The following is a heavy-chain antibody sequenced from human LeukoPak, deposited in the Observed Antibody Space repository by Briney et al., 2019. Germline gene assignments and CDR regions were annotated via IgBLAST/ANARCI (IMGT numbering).Heavy chain of an antibody. Sequence: PGGSLRLSCAASGFTFSSYWMSWVRQAPGKGLEWVANIKQDGSEKYYVDSVKGRFTISRDNAKNSLYLQMNSLRAEDPAVYYCAREAPGWYSSSWFDYWGQGTLVTVSS. J-gene: IGHJ4*02. CDR3: AREAPGWYSSSWFDY. V-gene: IGHV3-7*03. CDR2: IKQDGSEK. CDR1: GFTFSSYW. D-gene: IGHD6-13*01.